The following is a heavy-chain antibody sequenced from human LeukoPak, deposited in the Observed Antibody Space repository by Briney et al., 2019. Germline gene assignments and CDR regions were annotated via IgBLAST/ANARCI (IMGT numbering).Heavy chain of an antibody. CDR2: ISAYNGQT. J-gene: IGHJ4*02. CDR1: GYTFTTAG. CDR3: AGVAGFYWNSDSFDY. Sequence: GASVEVSCKASGYTFTTAGISWVRQAPGQGLEWMGWISAYNGQTNYAQKVQGRVTMTIDTSTKTAYMELRSLGSDDTAVYYCAGVAGFYWNSDSFDYWGQGTQVTVSS. V-gene: IGHV1-18*01. D-gene: IGHD1-7*01.